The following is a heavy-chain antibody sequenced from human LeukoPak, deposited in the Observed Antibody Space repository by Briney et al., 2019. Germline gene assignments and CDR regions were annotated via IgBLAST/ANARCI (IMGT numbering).Heavy chain of an antibody. Sequence: ASVKVSCKVSGYTLTELSMHWVRQAPGEGLEWMGGFDPEGGETIYAQKFQGRVTMTEDTSTDTAYMELSGLRSEDTAVYYCATEGYCSGGSCYGGGYYYYGMDVWGQGTTVTVSS. CDR1: GYTLTELS. V-gene: IGHV1-24*01. CDR3: ATEGYCSGGSCYGGGYYYYGMDV. J-gene: IGHJ6*02. D-gene: IGHD2-15*01. CDR2: FDPEGGET.